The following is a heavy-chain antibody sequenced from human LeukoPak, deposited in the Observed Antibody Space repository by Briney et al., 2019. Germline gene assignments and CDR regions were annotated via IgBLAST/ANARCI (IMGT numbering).Heavy chain of an antibody. J-gene: IGHJ3*02. V-gene: IGHV3-30*04. CDR1: GFTFSSYA. CDR3: ARDLHAFDI. Sequence: GGSLRLSCAASGFTFSSYAMHWVRQAPGKGLEWVAVISYDGSNKYCADSVKGRFTISRDNSKNTLYLQMNSLRAEDTAVYYCARDLHAFDIWGQGTMVTVSS. CDR2: ISYDGSNK.